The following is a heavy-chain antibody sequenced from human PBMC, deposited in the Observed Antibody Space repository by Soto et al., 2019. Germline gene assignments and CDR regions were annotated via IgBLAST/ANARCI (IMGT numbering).Heavy chain of an antibody. CDR3: ARGGAVAGTFAEYFQH. J-gene: IGHJ1*01. Sequence: SVKVSCKASGGTFSSYAISWVRQAPGQGLEWMGGIIPIFGTANYAQKFQGRVTIIADESTSTAYMELSSLRSEDTAVYYCARGGAVAGTFAEYFQHRGQGTLVTVSS. D-gene: IGHD6-19*01. CDR2: IIPIFGTA. CDR1: GGTFSSYA. V-gene: IGHV1-69*13.